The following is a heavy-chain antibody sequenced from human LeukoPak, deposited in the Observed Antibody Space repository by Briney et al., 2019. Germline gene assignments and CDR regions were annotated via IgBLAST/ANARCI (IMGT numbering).Heavy chain of an antibody. V-gene: IGHV3-74*01. CDR2: INSDGSNI. CDR3: VRSSGWPGY. J-gene: IGHJ4*02. CDR1: GFTLSSYW. Sequence: PGGSLRLSCAGSGFTLSSYWMHWVRQAPGEGLVWVSRINSDGSNINYADSVKGRFTISRDNAKNTLYLQMNSLRVEDTAVYYCVRSSGWPGYWGQGTMVTVSS. D-gene: IGHD6-19*01.